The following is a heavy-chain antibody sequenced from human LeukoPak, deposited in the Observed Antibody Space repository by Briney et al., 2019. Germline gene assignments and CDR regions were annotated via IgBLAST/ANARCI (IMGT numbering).Heavy chain of an antibody. V-gene: IGHV4-59*01. CDR2: IYYSGST. CDR1: GGSISSYY. J-gene: IGHJ4*02. Sequence: SETLSLTCTVSGGSISSYYWSWIRQPPGKGLEWIGYIYYSGSTNYNPPLKSRVTIFLDTSKNQFSLKLSSVTAADTAVYYCARGYFDWLFLDYWGQGTLVTVSS. D-gene: IGHD3-9*01. CDR3: ARGYFDWLFLDY.